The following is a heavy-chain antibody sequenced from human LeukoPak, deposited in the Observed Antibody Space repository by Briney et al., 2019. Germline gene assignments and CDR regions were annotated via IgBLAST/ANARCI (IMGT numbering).Heavy chain of an antibody. CDR3: ARLDY. CDR2: ISYDGSNK. Sequence: GGYLRLSCAASGFTFSSYAMHWVRQAPGKGLEWVAVISYDGSNKYYADSVKGRFTISRDNSKNTLYLQMNSLRAGDTAVYYCARLDYWGQGTLVTVSS. V-gene: IGHV3-30-3*01. CDR1: GFTFSSYA. J-gene: IGHJ4*02.